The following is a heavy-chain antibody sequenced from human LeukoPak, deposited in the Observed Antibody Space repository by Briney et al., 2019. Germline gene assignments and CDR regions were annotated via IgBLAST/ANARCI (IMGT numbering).Heavy chain of an antibody. V-gene: IGHV4-4*07. CDR2: IYTSGST. D-gene: IGHD3-22*01. J-gene: IGHJ3*02. CDR3: ARDRYYYDSSGPSFDI. Sequence: SETLSLTCTVSGASISSYYWSWIRQPAGKVLEWIGRIYTSGSTNYNPSLKSRVTMSVDTSKNQFSLKLSSVTAADTAVYYCARDRYYYDSSGPSFDIWGQGTMVTVSS. CDR1: GASISSYY.